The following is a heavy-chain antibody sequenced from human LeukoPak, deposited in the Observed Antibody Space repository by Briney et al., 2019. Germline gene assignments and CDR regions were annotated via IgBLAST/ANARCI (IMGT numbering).Heavy chain of an antibody. CDR2: MIPIFGTA. D-gene: IGHD3-3*01. J-gene: IGHJ3*02. Sequence: SVKVSCKASGGTFSSYAISWVRQAPGQGLEWMGGMIPIFGTANYAQKFQGRVTITADESTSTAYMELRSLRSEDTAVYYCATNRQIMILGVVIMPALDIWGQGTMVTVSS. CDR3: ATNRQIMILGVVIMPALDI. CDR1: GGTFSSYA. V-gene: IGHV1-69*13.